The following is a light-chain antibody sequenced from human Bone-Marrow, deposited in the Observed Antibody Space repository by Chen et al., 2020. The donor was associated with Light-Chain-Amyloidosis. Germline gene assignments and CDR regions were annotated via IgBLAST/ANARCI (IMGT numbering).Light chain of an antibody. Sequence: SYALTQPPSVSVSPGQTARITCSGDDLPTKYAYWYQQKPGRAPVLVIHSDTERPSGFSERFSGSSSGTTATLTISGVQAEDEADYHCQSADSSGTYEVIFGGGTKLTVL. V-gene: IGLV3-25*03. J-gene: IGLJ2*01. CDR2: SDT. CDR1: DLPTKY. CDR3: QSADSSGTYEVI.